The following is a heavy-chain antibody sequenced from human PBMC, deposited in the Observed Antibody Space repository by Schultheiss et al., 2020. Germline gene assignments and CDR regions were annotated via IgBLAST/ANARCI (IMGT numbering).Heavy chain of an antibody. J-gene: IGHJ6*02. D-gene: IGHD3-16*01. CDR3: ARVGGGVSV. Sequence: SETLSLTCTVSGGSISSGSYYWSWIRQPAGKGLEWIGRIYTSGSTNYNPSLKSRVTISVDTSKNQFSLKLSSVTAADTAVYYCARVGGGVSVWGQGTTVTVYS. CDR1: GGSISSGSYY. CDR2: IYTSGST. V-gene: IGHV4-61*02.